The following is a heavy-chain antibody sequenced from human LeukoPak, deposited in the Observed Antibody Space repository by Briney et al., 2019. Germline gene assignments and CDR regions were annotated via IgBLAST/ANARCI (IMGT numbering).Heavy chain of an antibody. J-gene: IGHJ4*02. V-gene: IGHV5-51*01. CDR2: IDPSDSEA. CDR1: GYGFTSYW. CDR3: ARQTAMGRSGDY. Sequence: GESLKISCKASGYGFTSYWIGWVRQMPGKGLEWMGIIDPSDSEARYTPSFQGQVTISVDKSLTTAYLQWNSLKASDTAMYYCARQTAMGRSGDYWGQGTLVTVSS. D-gene: IGHD5-18*01.